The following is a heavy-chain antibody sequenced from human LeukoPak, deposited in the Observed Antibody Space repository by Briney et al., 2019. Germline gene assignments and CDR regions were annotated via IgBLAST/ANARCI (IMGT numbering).Heavy chain of an antibody. Sequence: SETLSLTCTVSGGSISSYYWSWIRQPPGKGLEWIGYIHYSGSTNYNPSLKSRVTISVDTSKNQFSLKLSSVTAADTAVYYCARDYYDRNDAFDIWGQGTMVTVSS. J-gene: IGHJ3*02. CDR1: GGSISSYY. CDR3: ARDYYDRNDAFDI. D-gene: IGHD3-22*01. V-gene: IGHV4-59*01. CDR2: IHYSGST.